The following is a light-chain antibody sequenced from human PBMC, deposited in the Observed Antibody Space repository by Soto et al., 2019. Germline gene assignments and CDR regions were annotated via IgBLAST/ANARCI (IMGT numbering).Light chain of an antibody. CDR2: GAS. CDR1: QSISSSY. V-gene: IGKV3D-7*01. J-gene: IGKJ5*01. CDR3: QQDYNLPIT. Sequence: EVVLTQSPATLSLSPGEGATLSCRVSQSISSSYLSWYQQRPGQAPRLLIYGASTRATGIPARFSGSGRGSGTDFTLTISSLQPEDFAGYYCQQDYNLPITFGQGTRLEIK.